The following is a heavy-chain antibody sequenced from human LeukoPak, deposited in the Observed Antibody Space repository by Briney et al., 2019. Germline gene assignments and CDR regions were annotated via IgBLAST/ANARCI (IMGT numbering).Heavy chain of an antibody. J-gene: IGHJ5*02. CDR1: GGSISSSSYY. D-gene: IGHD6-19*01. CDR3: ARHERGWFSWFDP. Sequence: KASETLSLTCNVFGGSISSSSYYWGWIRQPPGKGLEWIGSFYYSGSTYYNPSLKSRVTISVDTSKNQLSLKMNSVIAADTAVYYCARHERGWFSWFDPWGQGTLVTVSS. CDR2: FYYSGST. V-gene: IGHV4-39*01.